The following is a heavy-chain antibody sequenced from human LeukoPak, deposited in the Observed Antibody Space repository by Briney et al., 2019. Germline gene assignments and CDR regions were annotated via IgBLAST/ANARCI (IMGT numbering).Heavy chain of an antibody. CDR1: GVSISSSNSY. CDR3: ARVGGSSSSDY. D-gene: IGHD6-6*01. J-gene: IGHJ4*02. Sequence: SETLSLTCTVSGVSISSSNSYWGWIRQPPGKGLEWIGSIYHSGSTYYNPSLKSRVTISVDTSKNQFSLKLSSVTAADTAVYYCARVGGSSSSDYWGQGTLVTVSS. V-gene: IGHV4-39*07. CDR2: IYHSGST.